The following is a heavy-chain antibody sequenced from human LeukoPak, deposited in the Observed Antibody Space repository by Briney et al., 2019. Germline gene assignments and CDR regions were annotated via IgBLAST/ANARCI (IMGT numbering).Heavy chain of an antibody. J-gene: IGHJ4*02. D-gene: IGHD2-15*01. CDR2: IRYDGSNK. V-gene: IGHV3-30*02. CDR1: GFTFSSYG. Sequence: PGGSLRLSCAASGFTFSSYGMHWVRQAPGKGLEWVAFIRYDGSNKYYADSVKGRFTISRDNSKSTLYLQMNSLRGEDTAVYYCAKDRSHCSGGSCYWGHLDYWGQGTLVTVSS. CDR3: AKDRSHCSGGSCYWGHLDY.